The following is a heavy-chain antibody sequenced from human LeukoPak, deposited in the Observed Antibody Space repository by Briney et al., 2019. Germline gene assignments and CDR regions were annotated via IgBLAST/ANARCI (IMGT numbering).Heavy chain of an antibody. CDR1: GGSISSNYYY. CDR2: IYYAGST. D-gene: IGHD2-15*01. CDR3: ASLYCSGGSCYPRY. V-gene: IGHV4-39*01. J-gene: IGHJ4*02. Sequence: SETLSLTCTVSGGSISSNYYYWGWIRQPPGEGLEWIGNIYYAGSTYDNPSLKSRITVSVDTSKNQFSLRLRSVTAADTAVYYCASLYCSGGSCYPRYWGQGILVAVSS.